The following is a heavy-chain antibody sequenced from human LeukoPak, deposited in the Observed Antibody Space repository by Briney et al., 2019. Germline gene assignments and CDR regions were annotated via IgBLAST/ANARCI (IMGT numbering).Heavy chain of an antibody. CDR3: ARELSGSSSRHFDY. D-gene: IGHD6-13*01. J-gene: IGHJ4*02. CDR2: INSDGNIT. CDR1: GFTFSNYW. Sequence: GGSLRLSCAASGFTFSNYWMHWVRQAPGKGPVWVSRINSDGNITTYADSVKGRFTISRDNAKNALYLQMNSLGAEDTAVYYCARELSGSSSRHFDYWGQGTLVTVSS. V-gene: IGHV3-74*01.